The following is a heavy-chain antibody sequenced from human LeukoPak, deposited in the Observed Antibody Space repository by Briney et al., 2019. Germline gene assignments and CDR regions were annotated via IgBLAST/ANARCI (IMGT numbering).Heavy chain of an antibody. CDR1: GFTFSSYG. CDR2: IWYDGSNK. V-gene: IGHV3-33*01. CDR3: AREVLGNWFDP. J-gene: IGHJ5*02. Sequence: GRSLRLSCAASGFTFSSYGMHWVRQAPGKGLEWVAVIWYDGSNKYYADSVKGRFTISRDNSKNTLYLQMNSLRAEDTAVYYCAREVLGNWFDPWGQGTLVTVSS. D-gene: IGHD2-8*02.